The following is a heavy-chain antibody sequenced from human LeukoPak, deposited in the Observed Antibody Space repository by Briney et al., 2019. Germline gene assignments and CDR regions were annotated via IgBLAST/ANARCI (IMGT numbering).Heavy chain of an antibody. D-gene: IGHD3-22*01. J-gene: IGHJ5*02. V-gene: IGHV3-66*01. CDR1: GFTVSSNY. CDR2: IYSGGST. CDR3: ASNLHHYYDSSGPEWNWFDP. Sequence: GGSLRLSRAASGFTVSSNYMSWVRQAPGKGLEWVSVIYSGGSTYYADSVKGRFTISRDNSKNTLYLQMNSLRAEDTAVYYCASNLHHYYDSSGPEWNWFDPWGQGTLVTVSS.